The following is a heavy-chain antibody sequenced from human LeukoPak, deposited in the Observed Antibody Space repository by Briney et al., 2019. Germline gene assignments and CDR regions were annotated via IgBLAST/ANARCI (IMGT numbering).Heavy chain of an antibody. CDR3: ARAGSSWFDFDY. CDR1: GFTFSSYV. J-gene: IGHJ4*02. Sequence: GGSLRLSCAASGFTFSSYVMNWVRQAPGKGLEWVSYISSSGSTIYYADSVKGRFTISRDNAKNSLYLQMNSLRAEDTAVYYCARAGSSWFDFDYWGQGTLVTVSS. V-gene: IGHV3-48*03. CDR2: ISSSGSTI. D-gene: IGHD6-13*01.